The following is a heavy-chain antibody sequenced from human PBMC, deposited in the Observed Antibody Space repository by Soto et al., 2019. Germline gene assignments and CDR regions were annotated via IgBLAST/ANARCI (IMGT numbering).Heavy chain of an antibody. Sequence: QVQLVQSGAEVQKPGSSVKVSCKASGDTFSSHALSWVRQAPGQGLEWMGGISPYNGKTTYAQKVQGRVTMTTDTSTSTAYMELRGLRSDDTAVYYCARVDDYVWGSFRPWGQGTQVTVSS. CDR3: ARVDDYVWGSFRP. CDR2: ISPYNGKT. V-gene: IGHV1-18*01. J-gene: IGHJ4*02. CDR1: GDTFSSHA. D-gene: IGHD3-16*02.